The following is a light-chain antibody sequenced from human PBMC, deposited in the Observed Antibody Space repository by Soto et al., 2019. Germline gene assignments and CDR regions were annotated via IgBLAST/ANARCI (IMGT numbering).Light chain of an antibody. J-gene: IGKJ1*01. CDR2: TSS. V-gene: IGKV1-39*01. CDR3: QQYGSLSWT. Sequence: DIQMTQSPASLSASVGDRVTISCRASQSIGRNLNWYQQKPGKAPTLRMFTSSNLQSVVPSRFSGSVSGTDFTLTISRLEPEDFAVYYCQQYGSLSWTFGQGTKVDIK. CDR1: QSIGRN.